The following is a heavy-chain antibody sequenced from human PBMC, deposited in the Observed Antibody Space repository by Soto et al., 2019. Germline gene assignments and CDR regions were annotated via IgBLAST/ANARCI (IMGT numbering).Heavy chain of an antibody. CDR3: ASQLPILDVLHAFDI. J-gene: IGHJ3*02. CDR2: ITPFNGNT. Sequence: GASVKVSCKASGYTFTYRYLHWVRQAPGQALEWMGWITPFNGNTNYAQKFQDRVTITRDRSMSTAYMELSSLRSEDTAMYYRASQLPILDVLHAFDIWGQGTMVTVSS. V-gene: IGHV1-45*02. CDR1: GYTFTYRY. D-gene: IGHD3-3*01.